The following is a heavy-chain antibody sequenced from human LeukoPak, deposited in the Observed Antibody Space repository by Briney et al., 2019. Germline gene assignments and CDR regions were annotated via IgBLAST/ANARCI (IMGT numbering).Heavy chain of an antibody. D-gene: IGHD2-2*02. J-gene: IGHJ4*02. CDR2: IYYSGST. V-gene: IGHV4-31*03. CDR1: GGSISSGGYY. CDR3: ARGIVVVPAAIGPFDY. Sequence: SQTLSLTCTVSGGSISSGGYYWSWLRQHPGKGLEWIGYIYYSGSTYYNPSLKSRVTISVDTSKNQFSLKLSSVTAADTAVYYCARGIVVVPAAIGPFDYWGQGTLVTVSS.